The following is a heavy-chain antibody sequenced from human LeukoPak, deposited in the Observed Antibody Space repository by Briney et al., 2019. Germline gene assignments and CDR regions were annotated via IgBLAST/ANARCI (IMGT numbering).Heavy chain of an antibody. CDR1: GFTFTTYW. J-gene: IGHJ4*02. CDR2: INSDGSIT. V-gene: IGHV3-74*01. CDR3: ARDRYRLITMIAYKGLLDY. Sequence: PGGSLRLSCAASGFTFTTYWMHWVRQAPGKGLVWVSHINSDGSITSYADSVKGRFTISRDNAKNSLYLQMNSLRAEDTAVYYCARDRYRLITMIAYKGLLDYWGQGTLVTVSS. D-gene: IGHD3-22*01.